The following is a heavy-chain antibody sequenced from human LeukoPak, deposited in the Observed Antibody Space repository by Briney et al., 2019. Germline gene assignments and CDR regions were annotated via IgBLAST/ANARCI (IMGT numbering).Heavy chain of an antibody. Sequence: PSETLSLTCTVSGGSISSSSYYWGWIRQPPGKGLEWIGSIYYSGSTNYNPSLKSRVTISVDTSKNQFSLKLSSVTAADTAVYYCARVRGYGRLWYFDYWGQGTLVTVSS. CDR2: IYYSGST. J-gene: IGHJ4*02. CDR1: GGSISSSSYY. D-gene: IGHD5-18*01. CDR3: ARVRGYGRLWYFDY. V-gene: IGHV4-39*07.